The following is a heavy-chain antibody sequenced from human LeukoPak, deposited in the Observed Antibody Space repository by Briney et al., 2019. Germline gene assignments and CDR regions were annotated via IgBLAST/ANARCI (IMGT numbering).Heavy chain of an antibody. V-gene: IGHV3-74*01. D-gene: IGHD3-10*01. CDR1: GFTFSNYW. CDR2: INSDGINT. Sequence: GGSLRLSCAASGFTFSNYWMHWVRQAPGKGLVWVSRINSDGINTSYADSVKGRFTISRDNSKNTLFLQMNSLGPEDTAVYFCAKDLVRDLWFGESWGQGTLVTVSS. J-gene: IGHJ5*02. CDR3: AKDLVRDLWFGES.